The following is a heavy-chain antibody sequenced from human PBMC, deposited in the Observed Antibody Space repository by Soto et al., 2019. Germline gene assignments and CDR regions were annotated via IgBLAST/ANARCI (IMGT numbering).Heavy chain of an antibody. CDR3: ERVPPEGVGGMDV. Sequence: PSETLSLTCTVSGGSISGYYWSWIRQSPGKGLEWIGYIYYSGSPNYNPSLKSRVTISVDTSKNQFSLMLSSVTAADTAVYYCERVPPEGVGGMDVWGQGTTVTVSS. D-gene: IGHD2-2*01. J-gene: IGHJ6*02. CDR1: GGSISGYY. V-gene: IGHV4-59*01. CDR2: IYYSGSP.